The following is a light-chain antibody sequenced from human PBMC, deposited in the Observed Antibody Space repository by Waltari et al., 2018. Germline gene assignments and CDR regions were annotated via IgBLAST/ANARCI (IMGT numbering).Light chain of an antibody. CDR3: TVV. CDR1: QSLLYNSNDKNY. J-gene: IGKJ4*01. V-gene: IGKV4-1*01. Sequence: DIVMTQSPDSLAVSLGERVTINCKSSQSLLYNSNDKNYLAWYQQKPGQPPKLLFYWASTRHSGVPDRFSGSGSATDFTLTISSLQAEDEAWDSSTVVFGGGTK. CDR2: WAS.